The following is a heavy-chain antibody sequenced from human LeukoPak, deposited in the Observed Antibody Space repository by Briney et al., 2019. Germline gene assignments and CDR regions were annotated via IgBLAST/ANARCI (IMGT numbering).Heavy chain of an antibody. V-gene: IGHV1-46*01. Sequence: ASVKVSFKASGYTFTSYYMHWVRQAPGQGLEWMGIINPSGGSTSYAQKFQGRVTMTRDTSTSTVYMELSSLRSEDTAVYYCARAPSGITIFGVVILYYGMDVWGQGTTVTVSS. D-gene: IGHD3-3*01. CDR2: INPSGGST. CDR3: ARAPSGITIFGVVILYYGMDV. CDR1: GYTFTSYY. J-gene: IGHJ6*02.